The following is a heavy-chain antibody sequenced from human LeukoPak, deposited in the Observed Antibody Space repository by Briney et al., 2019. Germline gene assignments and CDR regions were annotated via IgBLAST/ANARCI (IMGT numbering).Heavy chain of an antibody. D-gene: IGHD3-22*01. V-gene: IGHV3-48*04. J-gene: IGHJ3*02. CDR3: ARGITMIVVASRVAGAFDI. Sequence: PGGSLRLSCAASGFTFSSYSMNWVRQAPGKGLEWVSYISSSGTTIYYADSVKGRFTNSRDNAKNSLYLQMNSLRAEDTAVYYCARGITMIVVASRVAGAFDIWGQGTMVTVSS. CDR2: ISSSGTTI. CDR1: GFTFSSYS.